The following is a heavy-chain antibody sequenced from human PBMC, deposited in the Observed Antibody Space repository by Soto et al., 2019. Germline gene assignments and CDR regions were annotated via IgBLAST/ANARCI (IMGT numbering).Heavy chain of an antibody. Sequence: AGGSLRLSCAASGFTLSGYYMAWIRQAPGKGLQWVSYIDSRGSYIYYADSVKGRFTISRDNAQNSLYLQINNLRVEDTAVYYCARARPDIVQVVGETPRYYGMDVWGQGTTVTVSS. J-gene: IGHJ6*02. V-gene: IGHV3-11*01. CDR1: GFTLSGYY. CDR3: ARARPDIVQVVGETPRYYGMDV. CDR2: IDSRGSYI. D-gene: IGHD2-15*01.